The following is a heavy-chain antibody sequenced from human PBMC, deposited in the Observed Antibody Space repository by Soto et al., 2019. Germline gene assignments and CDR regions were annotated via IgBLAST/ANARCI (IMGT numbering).Heavy chain of an antibody. CDR3: ARSWELAAAGGYPFDY. J-gene: IGHJ4*02. Sequence: QVQLVQSGAEVKKPGASVKVSCKASGYTFTSYGISWVRQAPGQGLEWMGWISAYNGNTNYAQKLQGRVTMTTDTSTSKAYMERRSLRSDDTAVYYCARSWELAAAGGYPFDYWGQGTLVTVSS. D-gene: IGHD6-13*01. V-gene: IGHV1-18*01. CDR1: GYTFTSYG. CDR2: ISAYNGNT.